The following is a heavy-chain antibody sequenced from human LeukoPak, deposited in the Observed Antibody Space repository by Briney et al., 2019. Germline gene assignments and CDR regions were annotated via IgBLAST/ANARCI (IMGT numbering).Heavy chain of an antibody. V-gene: IGHV3-49*03. CDR2: IRSKAYGGTT. J-gene: IGHJ6*02. D-gene: IGHD3-10*01. CDR3: TRDPWGVIRGVIISPYYYYGMDV. Sequence: GGSLRLSCTASGFTFGDYAMSWFRQAPGKGLEWVGFIRSKAYGGTTEYAASVKGRFTISRDDSKSIAYLQMNSLKTEDTAVYYRTRDPWGVIRGVIISPYYYYGMDVWGQGTTVTVSS. CDR1: GFTFGDYA.